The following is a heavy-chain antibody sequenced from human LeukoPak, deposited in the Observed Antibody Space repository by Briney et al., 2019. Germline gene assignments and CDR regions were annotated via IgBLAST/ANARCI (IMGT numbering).Heavy chain of an antibody. CDR2: ISYDGSNK. Sequence: AGGSLRLSCAASGFTFSSYAMHWVRQAPGKGLEWVAVISYDGSNKYYADSVKGRFTISRDNSKNTLYLQMNSLRAEDTAVYYCAKAMSWYYYNNSGYPKADPNGAFDIWGQGTMVTVSS. V-gene: IGHV3-30-3*01. CDR1: GFTFSSYA. J-gene: IGHJ3*02. D-gene: IGHD3-22*01. CDR3: AKAMSWYYYNNSGYPKADPNGAFDI.